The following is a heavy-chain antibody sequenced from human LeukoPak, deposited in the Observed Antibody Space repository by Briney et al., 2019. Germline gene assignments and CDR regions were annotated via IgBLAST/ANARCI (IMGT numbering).Heavy chain of an antibody. D-gene: IGHD5-18*01. V-gene: IGHV4-34*01. Sequence: KTSETLSLTCAVYGGSFSDYYWAWIRQPPGKGLEWIGEINPSGATNYSPSLKRRVTISVDTSKNQFSLKLSSVAAADTAVYFCARVGYTYVINDWSRTGLGAYATKHYYRMDVWDKGTTVTVSS. CDR2: INPSGAT. CDR3: ARVGYTYVINDWSRTGLGAYATKHYYRMDV. CDR1: GGSFSDYY. J-gene: IGHJ6*04.